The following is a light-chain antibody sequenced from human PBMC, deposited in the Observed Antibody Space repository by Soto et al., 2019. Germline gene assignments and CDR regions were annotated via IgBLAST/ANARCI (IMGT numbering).Light chain of an antibody. Sequence: QSVLTQPASVSGSPGQSITISCTGTSSDVGAYNYVSWYQQHPGKVPKLMIYEVSNRPSGVSNRFPGSKSGNTASLTISGLQAEDEADYYCSSYTSSSPYVFGTGTKVTVL. CDR2: EVS. J-gene: IGLJ1*01. CDR1: SSDVGAYNY. V-gene: IGLV2-14*01. CDR3: SSYTSSSPYV.